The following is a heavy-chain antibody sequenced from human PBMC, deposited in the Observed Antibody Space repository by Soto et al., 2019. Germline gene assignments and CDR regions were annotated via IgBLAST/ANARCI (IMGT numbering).Heavy chain of an antibody. V-gene: IGHV4-4*02. Sequence: GVADGKISSSNWWSLIHQKTGKGLGWIGEIYHSGSTNYNPSLKSRVTISVDKSKNQFSLKLSSVTAADTAVYYCVRSSSWYGGAYYYSGMDVWVQGTTVTVSS. J-gene: IGHJ6*02. CDR3: VRSSSWYGGAYYYSGMDV. CDR2: IYHSGST. CDR1: DGKISSSNW. D-gene: IGHD6-13*01.